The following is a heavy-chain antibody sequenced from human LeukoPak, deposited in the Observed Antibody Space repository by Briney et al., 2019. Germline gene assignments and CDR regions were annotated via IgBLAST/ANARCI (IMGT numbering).Heavy chain of an antibody. V-gene: IGHV4-59*01. D-gene: IGHD1-26*01. J-gene: IGHJ3*01. CDR2: ISQRGDT. CDR1: GAALNGFS. CDR3: ARERSGSYYTFDV. Sequence: SETLSLTCSVCGAALNGFSWSWIRQTPGKGLEWICYISQRGDTTTNPSLKTRVSITADTSKSQFSLKMTSVTAADTAIYYCARERSGSYYTFDVWGPGTMVSVS.